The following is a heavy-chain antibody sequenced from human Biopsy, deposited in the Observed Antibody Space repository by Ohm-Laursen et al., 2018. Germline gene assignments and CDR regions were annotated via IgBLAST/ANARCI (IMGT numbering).Heavy chain of an antibody. CDR3: ATKLTGYFHH. D-gene: IGHD3-9*01. CDR1: GGTFSNYG. J-gene: IGHJ1*01. CDR2: NIPILGTG. V-gene: IGHV1-69*06. Sequence: SSVKLSCKAPGGTFSNYGVNWVRQAPGQGLEWLGGNIPILGTGNYAQKFQDRVTVAADTSTSTATMELGSLRSDDTAVYYCATKLTGYFHHWGQGTLGIVSS.